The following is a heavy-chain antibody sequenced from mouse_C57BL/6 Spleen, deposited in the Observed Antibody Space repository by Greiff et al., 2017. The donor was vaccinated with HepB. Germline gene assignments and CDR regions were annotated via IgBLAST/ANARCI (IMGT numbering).Heavy chain of an antibody. CDR1: GYTFTDYY. V-gene: IGHV1-26*01. J-gene: IGHJ4*01. CDR2: INPNNGGT. CDR3: ARREKGYYAMDY. Sequence: EVQLQQSGPELVKPGASVKISCKASGYTFTDYYMNWVKQSHGKSLEWIGDINPNNGGTSYNQKFKGKATLTVDKSSSTAYMELRSLTSEDSAVYYCARREKGYYAMDYWGQGTSVTVSS.